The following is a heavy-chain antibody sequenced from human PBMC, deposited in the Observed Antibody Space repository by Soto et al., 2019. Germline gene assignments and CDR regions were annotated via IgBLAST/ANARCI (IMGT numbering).Heavy chain of an antibody. J-gene: IGHJ6*02. CDR2: IGTAGDT. D-gene: IGHD6-6*01. CDR3: ARAQGGVIAARLKGYYYGMDV. Sequence: GGSLRLSCAASGFTFSSYDMHWVRQATGKGLEWVSAIGTAGDTYYPGSVKGRFTISRENAKNSLYLQMNSLRAEDTAVYYCARAQGGVIAARLKGYYYGMDVWGQGTTVTVSS. CDR1: GFTFSSYD. V-gene: IGHV3-13*01.